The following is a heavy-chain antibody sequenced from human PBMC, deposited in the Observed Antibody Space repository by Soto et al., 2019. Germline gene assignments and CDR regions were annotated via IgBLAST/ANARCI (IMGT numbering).Heavy chain of an antibody. CDR1: GFTFSSYG. CDR2: ISYDGSNK. V-gene: IGHV3-30*18. D-gene: IGHD3-22*01. Sequence: GGSLRLSCAASGFTFSSYGMHWVRQAPGKGLEWVAVISYDGSNKYYADSVKGRFTISRDNSKNTLYLQMNSLRAEDTAVYYCAKSPYYYDSSGYLAACDYWGQGTLVTVSS. CDR3: AKSPYYYDSSGYLAACDY. J-gene: IGHJ4*02.